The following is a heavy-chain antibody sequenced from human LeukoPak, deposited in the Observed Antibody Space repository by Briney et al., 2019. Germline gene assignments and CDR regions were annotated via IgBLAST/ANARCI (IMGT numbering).Heavy chain of an antibody. D-gene: IGHD1-7*01. CDR2: INAGNGNT. V-gene: IGHV1-3*01. Sequence: ASVKVSCKASGYTFTSYAMHWVRQAPGQRLEWMGWINAGNGNTKYSQKFQGRVTITRDTSASTAYMELSSLRSEDTAVYYCARVGGITGTTGHFDYWGQGTLVTVSS. J-gene: IGHJ4*02. CDR1: GYTFTSYA. CDR3: ARVGGITGTTGHFDY.